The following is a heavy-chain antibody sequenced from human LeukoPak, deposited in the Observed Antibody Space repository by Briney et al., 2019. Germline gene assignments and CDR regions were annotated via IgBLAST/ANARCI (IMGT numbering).Heavy chain of an antibody. CDR3: AREFGITMIREFDY. Sequence: GSLRLSCAASGFTFSSYEMNWVRQAPGKGLEWVSYISSSGSTIYYADSVKGRFTISRDSAKNSLYLQMNSLRAEDTAVYYCAREFGITMIREFDYWGQGTLVTVSS. D-gene: IGHD3-10*01. V-gene: IGHV3-48*03. CDR2: ISSSGSTI. CDR1: GFTFSSYE. J-gene: IGHJ4*02.